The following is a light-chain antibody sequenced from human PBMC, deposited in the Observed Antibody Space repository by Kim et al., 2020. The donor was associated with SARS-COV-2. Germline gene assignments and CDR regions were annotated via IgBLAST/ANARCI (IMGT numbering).Light chain of an antibody. CDR1: NIGSKS. Sequence: VAPGKKARSTCGGNNIGSKSVHWYQQKPGQAPVLVIYYDSDRPSGIPERFSGSNSGNTATLTISRVEAGDEADYYCQVWDSSSDWVFGGGTKLTVL. J-gene: IGLJ3*02. V-gene: IGLV3-21*04. CDR2: YDS. CDR3: QVWDSSSDWV.